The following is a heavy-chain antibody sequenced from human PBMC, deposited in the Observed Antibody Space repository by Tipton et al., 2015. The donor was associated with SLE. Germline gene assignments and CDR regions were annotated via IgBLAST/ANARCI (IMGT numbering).Heavy chain of an antibody. Sequence: SLRLSCAASGFMFSSYAMRWVRQAPGKGLEWVSVISGGGDSTSYADSVRGRFTVSRDNSKNTLYLQMDSLRGDDTAVYYCAREDGGDCYFDNWGQGTLVTVSS. CDR3: AREDGGDCYFDN. CDR1: GFMFSSYA. J-gene: IGHJ4*02. V-gene: IGHV3-23*01. CDR2: ISGGGDST. D-gene: IGHD2-21*01.